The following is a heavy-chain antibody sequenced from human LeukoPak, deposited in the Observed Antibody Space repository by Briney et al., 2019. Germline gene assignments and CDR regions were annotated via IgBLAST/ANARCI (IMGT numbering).Heavy chain of an antibody. CDR3: AKLITHSGYDPIDY. Sequence: GGSLRLASVGSGFIVSNYALIWVRQAPGKGLEWVSAIRSSGAYYADSVRGRFIMSRDNSKNTLYLQMNSLRAEDTAVYYCAKLITHSGYDPIDYWGQGTLVTVSS. V-gene: IGHV3-23*05. J-gene: IGHJ4*02. CDR1: GFIVSNYA. D-gene: IGHD5-12*01. CDR2: IRSSGA.